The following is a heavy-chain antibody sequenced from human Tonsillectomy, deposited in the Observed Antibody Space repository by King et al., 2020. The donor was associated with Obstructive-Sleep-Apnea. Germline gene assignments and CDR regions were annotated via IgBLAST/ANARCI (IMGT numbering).Heavy chain of an antibody. CDR3: AREPPNGLDY. J-gene: IGHJ4*02. D-gene: IGHD4/OR15-4a*01. V-gene: IGHV3-7*01. CDR1: GFTFSSYW. CDR2: IKQDGSEK. Sequence: VQLVESGGGLVQPGGSLRLSCAVSGFTFSSYWMTWVRQAPGKGLEWVANIKQDGSEKYYVDSVKGRFTISRDNAKNSLYLQMNSLRTEETAVYYCAREPPNGLDYWGLGTLVTVSS.